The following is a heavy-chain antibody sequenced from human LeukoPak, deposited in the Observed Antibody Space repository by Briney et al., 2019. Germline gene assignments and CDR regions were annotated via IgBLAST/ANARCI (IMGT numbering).Heavy chain of an antibody. Sequence: GGPLGLSCAASGFTSSSYWLNWFRQAPGKGRLWVSRINGDGRSTSYADSVKGRFTISRDNAKNTMYLQMNSLRVEDAAVYYCAREVSYSSGLDFDYWGQGTLVTVSS. CDR2: INGDGRST. V-gene: IGHV3-74*01. CDR1: GFTSSSYW. D-gene: IGHD6-19*01. CDR3: AREVSYSSGLDFDY. J-gene: IGHJ4*02.